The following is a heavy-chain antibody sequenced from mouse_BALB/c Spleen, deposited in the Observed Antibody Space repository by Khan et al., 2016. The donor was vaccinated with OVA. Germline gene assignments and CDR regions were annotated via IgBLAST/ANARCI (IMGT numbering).Heavy chain of an antibody. CDR1: GYTFSSYW. J-gene: IGHJ3*01. CDR2: IDPSDSHT. CDR3: ARSYSYGSSTWFAY. V-gene: IGHV1-69*02. D-gene: IGHD1-1*01. Sequence: QVQLQQPGAELVKPGASVKLSCKASGYTFSSYWMHWVKQRPGQGLEWIGEIDPSDSHTNYNQKFKGKATLNVDKSSSTAYMHLSSLTSADSAVYYCARSYSYGSSTWFAYWGQGTLVTVSA.